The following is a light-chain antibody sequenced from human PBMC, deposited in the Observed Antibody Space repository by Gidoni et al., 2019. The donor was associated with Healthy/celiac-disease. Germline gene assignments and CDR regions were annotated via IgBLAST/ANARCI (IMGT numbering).Light chain of an antibody. J-gene: IGKJ5*01. CDR3: RQALQTPLT. CDR1: QSLLHSNGYNY. Sequence: DIVLTHSPLSLPVTPEEPASISCRSSQSLLHSNGYNYLDWYLQKPGQSPQLLIYLGSNRASGVPDRFSGSGSGTDFTMKISRVEAEDVGVYYCRQALQTPLTFGQGTRLEIK. CDR2: LGS. V-gene: IGKV2-28*01.